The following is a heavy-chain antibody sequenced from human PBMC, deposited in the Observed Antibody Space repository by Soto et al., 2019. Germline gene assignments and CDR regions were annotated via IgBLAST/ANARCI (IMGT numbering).Heavy chain of an antibody. V-gene: IGHV6-1*01. J-gene: IGHJ5*02. Sequence: SQTLSLTFAISGDSVSSNSSAWNWISQSPSRGLEWLGRTYYRSKWYNDYAVSVKSRITINPDTSKNQFSLQLNSVTPEDTAVYYCARDGLYSSGWYGWFDPWGQGTLVTVSS. CDR3: ARDGLYSSGWYGWFDP. CDR2: TYYRSKWYN. CDR1: GDSVSSNSSA. D-gene: IGHD6-19*01.